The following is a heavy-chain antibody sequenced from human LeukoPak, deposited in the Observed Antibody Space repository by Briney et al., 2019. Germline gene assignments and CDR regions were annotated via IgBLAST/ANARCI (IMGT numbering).Heavy chain of an antibody. CDR1: GFTFSSYA. CDR2: ISYDGSNK. Sequence: GGSLRLSCAASGFTFSSYAMHWVRQAPGKGLEWVAVISYDGSNKYYADSVKGRFTISRDNSKNTLYLQMNSLRAEDTAVYYCARANWGSLEGEVYFDYWGQGTLVTVSS. J-gene: IGHJ4*02. CDR3: ARANWGSLEGEVYFDY. V-gene: IGHV3-30*04. D-gene: IGHD7-27*01.